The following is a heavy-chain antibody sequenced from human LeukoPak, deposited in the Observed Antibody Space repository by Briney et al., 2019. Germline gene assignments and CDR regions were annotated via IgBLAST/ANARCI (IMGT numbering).Heavy chain of an antibody. Sequence: PSETLSLTCTVSGGSISSYYWSWIRQPPGKGLEWIGYIYYSGSTNYNPSLKSRVTISVDTSKNQFSLKLSSVTAADTAVYYCARSYGGNSRSAPGAFDYWGQGTLVTVSS. D-gene: IGHD4-23*01. CDR3: ARSYGGNSRSAPGAFDY. CDR2: IYYSGST. J-gene: IGHJ4*02. V-gene: IGHV4-59*01. CDR1: GGSISSYY.